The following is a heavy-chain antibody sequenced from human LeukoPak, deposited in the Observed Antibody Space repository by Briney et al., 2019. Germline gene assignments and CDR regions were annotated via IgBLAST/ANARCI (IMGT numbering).Heavy chain of an antibody. CDR1: GGTFSSYA. V-gene: IGHV1-69*05. Sequence: GASVKVSCKASGGTFSSYAISWVRQAPGQGLEWMGGIIPIFGTANYAQKFQGRVTITTDESTSTAYMELSSLRSEDTAVYYCASYFWSGYYTYYFDYWGQGILVTVSS. CDR2: IIPIFGTA. CDR3: ASYFWSGYYTYYFDY. J-gene: IGHJ4*02. D-gene: IGHD3-3*01.